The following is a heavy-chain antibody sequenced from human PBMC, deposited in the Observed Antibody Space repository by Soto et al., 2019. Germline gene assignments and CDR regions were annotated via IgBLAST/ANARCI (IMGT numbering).Heavy chain of an antibody. Sequence: SETLSLTCAVSGGSISSGGYSWSWIRQPPGKGLEWIGYIYHSGSTYYNPSLKSRVTISVDRSKNQFSLKLSSVTAADTAVYYCAIEHGDISYFDYWGQGTLVTVSS. CDR3: AIEHGDISYFDY. D-gene: IGHD4-17*01. CDR1: GGSISSGGYS. CDR2: IYHSGST. J-gene: IGHJ4*02. V-gene: IGHV4-30-2*01.